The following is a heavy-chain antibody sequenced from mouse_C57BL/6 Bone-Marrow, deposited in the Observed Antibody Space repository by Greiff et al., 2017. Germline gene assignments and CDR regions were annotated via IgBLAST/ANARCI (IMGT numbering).Heavy chain of an antibody. CDR1: GYTFTSYW. Sequence: QVQLQQPGAELVRPGSSVKLSCKASGYTFTSYWMHWVKQRPIQGLEWIGNIDPSDSETNYNQKFKDKATLTVDKSSSTAYMQLSSLTSEDSAVYYCAREGTDYFDYWGQGTTLTVSS. V-gene: IGHV1-52*01. D-gene: IGHD2-14*01. CDR2: IDPSDSET. CDR3: AREGTDYFDY. J-gene: IGHJ2*01.